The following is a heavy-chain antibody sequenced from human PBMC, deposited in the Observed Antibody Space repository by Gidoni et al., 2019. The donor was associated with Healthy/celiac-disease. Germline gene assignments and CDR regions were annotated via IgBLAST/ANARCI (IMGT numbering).Heavy chain of an antibody. CDR3: AKVRGNSNRVKQPFDY. J-gene: IGHJ4*02. D-gene: IGHD4-4*01. CDR1: GFTFSSYA. Sequence: EVQLLESGGGLVQPGGSLRLSCAASGFTFSSYAMSWVRQAPGKGLEWFSAISGSGGSTYYADSVKGRFTISRDNSKNTLYLQMNSLRAEDTAVYYCAKVRGNSNRVKQPFDYWGQGTLVTVSS. V-gene: IGHV3-23*01. CDR2: ISGSGGST.